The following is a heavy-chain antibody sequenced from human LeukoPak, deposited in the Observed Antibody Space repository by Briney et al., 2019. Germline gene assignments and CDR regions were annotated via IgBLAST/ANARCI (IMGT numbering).Heavy chain of an antibody. CDR3: ARAGYGGNPDAFDI. D-gene: IGHD4-23*01. CDR2: INPNSGGT. Sequence: ASVKVSCKASGYTFTGYYMHWVRQAPGQGLEWMGWINPNSGGTNYAQKFQGRVTMTRDTSISTAYMELSRLRSDDTAVYYCARAGYGGNPDAFDIWGQGTMVTVSS. CDR1: GYTFTGYY. V-gene: IGHV1-2*02. J-gene: IGHJ3*02.